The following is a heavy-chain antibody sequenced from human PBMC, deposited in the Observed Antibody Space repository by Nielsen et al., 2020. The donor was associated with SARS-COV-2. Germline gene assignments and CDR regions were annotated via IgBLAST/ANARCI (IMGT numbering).Heavy chain of an antibody. CDR3: AKPSAGGWNWFDP. Sequence: GGSLRLSCAASGFTFSSYGMHWVRQAPGKGLEWVAVISYDGSNKYYADSVKGRFTISRDNSKNTLYLQMDSLRAEDTAVYYCAKPSAGGWNWFDPWGQGTLVTVSS. CDR1: GFTFSSYG. V-gene: IGHV3-30*18. D-gene: IGHD3-16*01. J-gene: IGHJ5*02. CDR2: ISYDGSNK.